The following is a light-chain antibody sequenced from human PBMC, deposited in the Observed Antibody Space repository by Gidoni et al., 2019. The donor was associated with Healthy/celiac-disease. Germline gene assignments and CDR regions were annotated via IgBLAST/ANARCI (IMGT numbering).Light chain of an antibody. CDR3: LQATHWPRT. Sequence: DDVMTQSPRTLHVILGQPASISCKTSQSLVYSDGNTFLNWFQQRPGHAPRRLIYKVSNRDSGVPDRFSGSGSGTDFTLKISRVEAEDVGVYYCLQATHWPRTFGQGTKVEIK. J-gene: IGKJ1*01. CDR2: KVS. V-gene: IGKV2-30*01. CDR1: QSLVYSDGNTF.